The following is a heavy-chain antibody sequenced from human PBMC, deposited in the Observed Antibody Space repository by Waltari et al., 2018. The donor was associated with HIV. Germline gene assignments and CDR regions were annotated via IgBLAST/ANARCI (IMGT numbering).Heavy chain of an antibody. CDR1: GFTVSSNY. V-gene: IGHV3-53*01. Sequence: EVQLVESGGGLLQPGGSLRLSCAASGFTVSSNYMTWVRQAPGKGLEWVSVLYGGYTTYYADSVKGRFAISRDNSKNTLYLQMNSLRAEDTAVYYCARGGGSYLHFFDYWGQGTLVTVSS. D-gene: IGHD1-26*01. CDR3: ARGGGSYLHFFDY. J-gene: IGHJ4*02. CDR2: LYGGYTT.